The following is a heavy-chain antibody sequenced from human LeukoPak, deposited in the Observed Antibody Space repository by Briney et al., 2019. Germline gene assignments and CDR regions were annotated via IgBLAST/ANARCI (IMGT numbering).Heavy chain of an antibody. V-gene: IGHV4-59*08. J-gene: IGHJ3*02. CDR2: IYYSGST. CDR3: ARRSVGSGWFDAFDI. Sequence: PSETLSLTCTVSGGSISSYYWSWIRQPPGKGLEWIGYIYYSGSTNYNPSLKSRVTISVDTSKNQFSLKLSSVTAADTAVYYCARRSVGSGWFDAFDIWGQGTMVTVSS. CDR1: GGSISSYY. D-gene: IGHD6-19*01.